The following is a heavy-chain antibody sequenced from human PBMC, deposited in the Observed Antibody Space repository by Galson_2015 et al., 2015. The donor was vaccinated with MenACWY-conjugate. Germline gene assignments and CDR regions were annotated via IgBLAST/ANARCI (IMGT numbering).Heavy chain of an antibody. J-gene: IGHJ4*02. CDR2: INPDGSRG. Sequence: SLRLSCAASGFTFSNSWMNWIRQAPGSGLEWVANINPDGSRGTYVDSVKGRLTISRDNAENSVYLEMNSLRPEDTAVFYCAAWTADDNYWAQGTLVTVSS. CDR3: AAWTADDNY. CDR1: GFTFSNSW. D-gene: IGHD3/OR15-3a*01. V-gene: IGHV3-7*01.